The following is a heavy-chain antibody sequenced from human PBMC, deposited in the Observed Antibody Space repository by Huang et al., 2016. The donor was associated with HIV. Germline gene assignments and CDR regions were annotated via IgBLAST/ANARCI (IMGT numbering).Heavy chain of an antibody. Sequence: QVLLVESGGGVVQPGKSLRLSCTDAGFAFSNNAMHWVRQAPGKGLGWVAVVSFDGSQTYLPDSVNDRFTISRDNSKITLVLQMGSLRPDDTAVYYCASAPARALSYFDNWGQGTLVTVSS. CDR1: GFAFSNNA. D-gene: IGHD3-10*01. CDR2: VSFDGSQT. CDR3: ASAPARALSYFDN. J-gene: IGHJ4*02. V-gene: IGHV3-30*04.